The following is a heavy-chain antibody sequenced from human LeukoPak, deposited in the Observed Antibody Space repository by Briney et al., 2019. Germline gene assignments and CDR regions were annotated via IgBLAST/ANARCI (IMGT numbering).Heavy chain of an antibody. CDR2: INHSGST. J-gene: IGHJ6*03. D-gene: IGHD1/OR15-1a*01. Sequence: SETLSLTCAVYGGSFSGYYWSWIRQPPGKGLEWIGEINHSGSTNYNPSLKSRVTISVDTSKNQFSLKLSSVTAADTAVYYCARGSQTNYYYYHMDVWGKGTTVTVSS. CDR1: GGSFSGYY. CDR3: ARGSQTNYYYYHMDV. V-gene: IGHV4-34*01.